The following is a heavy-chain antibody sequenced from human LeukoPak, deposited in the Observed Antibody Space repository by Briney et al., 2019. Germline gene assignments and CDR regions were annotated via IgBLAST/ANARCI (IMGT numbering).Heavy chain of an antibody. J-gene: IGHJ6*03. CDR3: ARAVRGGGYYYYYYMDV. CDR1: GFTFSSYD. V-gene: IGHV3-13*01. CDR2: IGTAGDT. Sequence: GGSLRLSCAASGFTFSSYDMHWVRQATGKGLEWVSAIGTAGDTYYPGSVKGRFSISRENAKNSLYLQMNSLRAGDTAVYYCARAVRGGGYYYYYYMDVWGKGTTVTVSS. D-gene: IGHD3-10*02.